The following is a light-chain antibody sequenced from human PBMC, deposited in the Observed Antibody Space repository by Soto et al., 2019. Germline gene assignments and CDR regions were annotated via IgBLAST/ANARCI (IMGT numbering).Light chain of an antibody. CDR3: SSKRGSTGV. Sequence: QSALTQPASVSGSPGQTITISCTGTSSDVGGYDYVSWHQQHPGKAPKLMIYDVSKRPSGVSNRFSGSKSGNTASLTISGLHAEDEADYYCSSKRGSTGVFGTGTKLTVL. CDR1: SSDVGGYDY. V-gene: IGLV2-14*01. CDR2: DVS. J-gene: IGLJ1*01.